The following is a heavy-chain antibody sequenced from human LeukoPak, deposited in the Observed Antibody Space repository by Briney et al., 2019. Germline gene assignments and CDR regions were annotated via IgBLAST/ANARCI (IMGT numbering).Heavy chain of an antibody. CDR3: ARTYSSRANEYFQH. Sequence: PGGSLRLSCAASGFTFSSYAMSWVRQAPGKGLEWVSAISGSGGSTYYADSVKGRFTISRDNAKNSLYLQMNSLRAEDTAVYYCARTYSSRANEYFQHWGQGTLVTVSS. J-gene: IGHJ1*01. CDR2: ISGSGGST. CDR1: GFTFSSYA. V-gene: IGHV3-23*01. D-gene: IGHD6-13*01.